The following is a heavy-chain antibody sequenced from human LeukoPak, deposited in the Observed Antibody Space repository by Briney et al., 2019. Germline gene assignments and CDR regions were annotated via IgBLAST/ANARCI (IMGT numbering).Heavy chain of an antibody. D-gene: IGHD3-3*01. V-gene: IGHV3-23*01. CDR3: ATGFLEWLLFPSQIDY. CDR1: GFTFSSYA. J-gene: IGHJ4*02. Sequence: PGGSLRLSCAASGFTFSSYAMNWVRQAPGKGLEWVSAISGSGGSTYYADSVKGRFTISRDNSKNTLYLQMDSLRAEDTAVYYCATGFLEWLLFPSQIDYWGQGTLVTVSS. CDR2: ISGSGGST.